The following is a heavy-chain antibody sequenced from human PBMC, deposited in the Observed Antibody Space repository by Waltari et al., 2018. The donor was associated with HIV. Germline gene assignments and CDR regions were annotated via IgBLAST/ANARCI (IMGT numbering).Heavy chain of an antibody. CDR2: TSFDGTNN. Sequence: SLRLSCSASGFMFSGYVLHWFRQAPGKGLEWVAATSFDGTNNYYAHSVKGRFTISRDNIKNILHLQMNSLKIEDMAVYYCAKDRSGSLHYFYYYGMDVWGKGTTVAVSS. J-gene: IGHJ6*04. CDR1: GFMFSGYV. D-gene: IGHD3-22*01. CDR3: AKDRSGSLHYFYYYGMDV. V-gene: IGHV3-30*01.